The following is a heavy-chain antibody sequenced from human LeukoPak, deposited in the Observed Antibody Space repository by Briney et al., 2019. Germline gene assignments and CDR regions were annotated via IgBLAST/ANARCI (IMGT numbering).Heavy chain of an antibody. Sequence: GGSLRLSCAASGFTFSSYAMSWVRRAPGKGLEWVSAISGSGGSTYYADSVKGRFTISRDNSKNTLYLQMNSLRAEDTAVYYCAKQIAAAGTPFDYWGQGTLVTVSS. D-gene: IGHD6-13*01. V-gene: IGHV3-23*01. CDR3: AKQIAAAGTPFDY. CDR1: GFTFSSYA. CDR2: ISGSGGST. J-gene: IGHJ4*02.